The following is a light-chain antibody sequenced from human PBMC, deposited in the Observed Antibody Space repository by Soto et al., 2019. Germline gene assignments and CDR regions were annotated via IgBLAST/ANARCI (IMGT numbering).Light chain of an antibody. J-gene: IGKJ5*01. V-gene: IGKV1-39*01. CDR3: QQSFSTPIT. CDR1: QSISTY. Sequence: DIQMTQSPSSLSASVGDRVSITCRASQSISTYVNWYQQKPGTAPNLLIYRASTLESGVPSRFSGSGSGTDFTLTISSLQPADFSTYSCQQSFSTPITFGQGTRLDIK. CDR2: RAS.